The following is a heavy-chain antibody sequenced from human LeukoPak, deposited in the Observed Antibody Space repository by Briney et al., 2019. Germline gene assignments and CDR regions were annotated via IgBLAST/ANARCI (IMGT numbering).Heavy chain of an antibody. J-gene: IGHJ4*02. D-gene: IGHD5-18*01. Sequence: GGSPRLSCAASGFTVSSNYMSWVRQAPGKELEWVSVIYSGGSTYYADSVKGRFTISRDNSKNTLYLQMNSLRAEDTAVYYCARVRYSYGYIDYWGQGTLVTVSS. V-gene: IGHV3-53*01. CDR1: GFTVSSNY. CDR2: IYSGGST. CDR3: ARVRYSYGYIDY.